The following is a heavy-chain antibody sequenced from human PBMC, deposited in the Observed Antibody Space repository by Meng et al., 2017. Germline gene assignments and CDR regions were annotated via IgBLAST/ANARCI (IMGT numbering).Heavy chain of an antibody. J-gene: IGHJ6*02. CDR3: SRVAILTGYYAGSYHYGMDV. CDR2: ISASGSTI. Sequence: GESLKISCAASRFAFTNYEMNWVRQAPRKGLEWVSYISASGSTIYYADSVKGRFTISRDNARNSLYLQMTSLRAEDTAVYYCSRVAILTGYYAGSYHYGMDVWGQGTTVTVSS. V-gene: IGHV3-48*03. CDR1: RFAFTNYE. D-gene: IGHD3-9*01.